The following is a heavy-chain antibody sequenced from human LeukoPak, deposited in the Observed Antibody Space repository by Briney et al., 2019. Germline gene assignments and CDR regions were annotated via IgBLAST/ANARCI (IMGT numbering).Heavy chain of an antibody. CDR3: TRGGSAYSSSWSTFDY. V-gene: IGHV3-74*01. CDR2: INGDGSSA. D-gene: IGHD6-13*01. J-gene: IGHJ4*02. Sequence: GGSLKLSCAASGFTLNNYYMHWVRQAPGKGLVWLSRINGDGSSATYADSVKGRFTISRDNARNTLYLQMNSLRAEDMAIYYCTRGGSAYSSSWSTFDYWGQGALVTASS. CDR1: GFTLNNYY.